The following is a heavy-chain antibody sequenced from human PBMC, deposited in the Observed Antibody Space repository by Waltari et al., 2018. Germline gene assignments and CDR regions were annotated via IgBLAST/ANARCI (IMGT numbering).Heavy chain of an antibody. Sequence: QVQLQQWGAGLLKPSETLSLTCAVYGGSFSGYYWSWIRQPPGKGLEWIGEINHSGSTNYIPSLKSRVTISVDTSKNQFSLKLSSVTAADTAVYYCARLIGGETMPANWGQGTLVTVSS. CDR3: ARLIGGETMPAN. J-gene: IGHJ4*02. CDR2: INHSGST. CDR1: GGSFSGYY. D-gene: IGHD2-2*01. V-gene: IGHV4-34*01.